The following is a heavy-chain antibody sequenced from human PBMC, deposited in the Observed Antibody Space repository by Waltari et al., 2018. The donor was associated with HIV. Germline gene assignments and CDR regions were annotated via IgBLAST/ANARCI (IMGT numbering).Heavy chain of an antibody. D-gene: IGHD6-6*01. J-gene: IGHJ5*02. Sequence: QVQLQPWGAGLLKPSETLSLTCAVYGGSFSGYYWRWIRQPPGKGLEWIGEIKHSGSTNYNPSLKSRVTISVDTSKNQFSLKLSSVTAADTAVYYCARDRTIAARRVENWFDPWGQGTLVTVSS. V-gene: IGHV4-34*01. CDR3: ARDRTIAARRVENWFDP. CDR1: GGSFSGYY. CDR2: IKHSGST.